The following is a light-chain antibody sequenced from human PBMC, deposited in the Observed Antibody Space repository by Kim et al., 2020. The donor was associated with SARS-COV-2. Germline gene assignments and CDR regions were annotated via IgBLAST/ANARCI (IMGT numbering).Light chain of an antibody. CDR1: QAISNY. J-gene: IGKJ5*01. CDR3: QRYDNLHPA. V-gene: IGKV1-33*01. CDR2: DAS. Sequence: DIQMTQSPSSLAASVGDRVTITCQASQAISNYLNWYQHKPGKAPKLLIYDASNLERGVPSRFSGSGYGTDFTFTISSLQPEDIATYYCQRYDNLHPAFGQGTQLEIK.